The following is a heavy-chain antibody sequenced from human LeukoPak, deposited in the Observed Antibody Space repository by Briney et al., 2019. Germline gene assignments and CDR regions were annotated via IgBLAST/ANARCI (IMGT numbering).Heavy chain of an antibody. J-gene: IGHJ4*02. CDR2: IDRDGSRI. V-gene: IGHV3-74*01. D-gene: IGHD1-1*01. CDR3: ARGDDGRSLDY. CDR1: GFTFSSYC. Sequence: PGGSLRLSCAVSGFTFSSYCMHWVRQAPGKGLLWVSRIDRDGSRINYADSVKGRFTISRDNSENTLFLQMNSLRVEDSALYYCARGDDGRSLDYWGQGTRVTVSS.